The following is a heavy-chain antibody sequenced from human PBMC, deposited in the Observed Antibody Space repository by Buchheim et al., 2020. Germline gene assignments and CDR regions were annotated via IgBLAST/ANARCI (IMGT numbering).Heavy chain of an antibody. CDR2: ISGPGDST. V-gene: IGHV3-23*01. CDR3: AKDITGASVYYYYGMDV. J-gene: IGHJ6*02. CDR1: GITFRRYA. D-gene: IGHD1-20*01. Sequence: VQLLESGGGLVQPGGSLRLSCAASGITFRRYAMTWVRQAPGKRLEWVSAISGPGDSTYSAESVKGRFTISRDNSKNTGFLQMNSLTAEDTALYYCAKDITGASVYYYYGMDVWGQGTT.